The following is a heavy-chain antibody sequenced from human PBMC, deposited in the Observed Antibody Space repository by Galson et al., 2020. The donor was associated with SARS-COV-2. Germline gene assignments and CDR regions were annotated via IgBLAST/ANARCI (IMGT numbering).Heavy chain of an antibody. V-gene: IGHV4-31*11. Sequence: SETLSLTCGVSGGSISSGGFYWTWIRQLPGKGLEWIGYIHYNGITYYNPSLRSRLTLSVDTSKNQCSLNLTSVTAADTAVYYCARDYGGYDRLDYWGQGTLVTVST. CDR1: GGSISSGGFY. J-gene: IGHJ4*02. CDR2: IHYNGIT. D-gene: IGHD5-12*01. CDR3: ARDYGGYDRLDY.